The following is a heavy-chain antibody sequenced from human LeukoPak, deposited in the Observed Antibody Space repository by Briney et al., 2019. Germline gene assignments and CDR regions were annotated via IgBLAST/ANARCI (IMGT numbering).Heavy chain of an antibody. CDR1: GGSFSGYY. V-gene: IGHV4-34*12. J-gene: IGHJ4*02. Sequence: SETLSLTCAVYGGSFSGYYWSWIRQPPEKGLEWIGTIFYSGTTYYNPSLKSRVTVSVDTSKNQFSLKLSSVTAADTAVYFCARLAGDYGANYFDYWGQGTLATVSS. CDR3: ARLAGDYGANYFDY. CDR2: IFYSGTT. D-gene: IGHD4-17*01.